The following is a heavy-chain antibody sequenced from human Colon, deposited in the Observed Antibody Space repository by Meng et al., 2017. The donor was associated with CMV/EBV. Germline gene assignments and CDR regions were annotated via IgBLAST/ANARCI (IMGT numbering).Heavy chain of an antibody. J-gene: IGHJ3*01. D-gene: IGHD5-12*01. CDR1: GYTFTNYD. V-gene: IGHV1-8*01. CDR2: ISTSRGDT. CDR3: ASNSGYTRYYVN. Sequence: ASVKVSCKASGYTFTNYDINWVRQAPGQGLEWVGWISTSRGDTNSAQKFQGRVTMTRNTSISTAYMELSSLRSEDTAVYYCASNSGYTRYYVNWGQGTMVTVSS.